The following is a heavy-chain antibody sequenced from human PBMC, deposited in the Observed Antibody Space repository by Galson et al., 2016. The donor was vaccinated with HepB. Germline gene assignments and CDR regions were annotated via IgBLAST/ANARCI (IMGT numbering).Heavy chain of an antibody. D-gene: IGHD6-19*01. J-gene: IGHJ3*02. CDR1: GGSVSSGSYY. CDR2: IYYSGST. V-gene: IGHV4-61*01. Sequence: SETLSLTCTVSGGSVSSGSYYWSWLRQPPGKGLEWIGYIYYSGSTNYNPSLKSRVTISVGTSKDQFSLKLSSVTAADTAVYYCAREIAVAGHDAFDIWGQGTMVTVSS. CDR3: AREIAVAGHDAFDI.